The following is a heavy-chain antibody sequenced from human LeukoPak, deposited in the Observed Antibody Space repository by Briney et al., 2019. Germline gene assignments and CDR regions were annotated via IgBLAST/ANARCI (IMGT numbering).Heavy chain of an antibody. CDR2: FYTSGTT. CDR3: ARCRHGNCDYFDY. J-gene: IGHJ4*02. CDR1: GGSFTSDY. V-gene: IGHV4-4*07. Sequence: SETLSLTCTVSGGSFTSDYWSWIRQPAGKGLEWSGRFYTSGTTNYNHSLNSRVTMSADTYKNQFSLKLRSVTAADTAVYYCARCRHGNCDYFDYWGQGTLVTVS. D-gene: IGHD1-7*01.